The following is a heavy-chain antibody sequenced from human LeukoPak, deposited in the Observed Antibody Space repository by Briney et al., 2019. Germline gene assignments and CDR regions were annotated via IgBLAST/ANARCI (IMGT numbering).Heavy chain of an antibody. J-gene: IGHJ3*02. CDR1: GFTFSSYS. CDR2: ISSSSSYI. D-gene: IGHD3-16*01. Sequence: AGGSLRLSCAASGFTFSSYSMNWVRQAPGKGLEWVSSISSSSSYIYYADSVKGRFTISRDNAKNSLYLQMNNLRAEDTAVYYCARDGGSANAFDIWGQGTMVTVSS. V-gene: IGHV3-21*01. CDR3: ARDGGSANAFDI.